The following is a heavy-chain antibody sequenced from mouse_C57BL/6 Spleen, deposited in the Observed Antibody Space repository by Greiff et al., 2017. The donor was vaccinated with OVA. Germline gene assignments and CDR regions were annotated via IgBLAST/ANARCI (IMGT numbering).Heavy chain of an antibody. CDR3: TTGSSGVFAY. CDR1: GFNIKDDY. J-gene: IGHJ3*01. D-gene: IGHD3-2*02. Sequence: EVKLMESGAELVRPGASVKLSCTASGFNIKDDYMHWVKQRPEQGLEWIGWIDPENGDTEYASKFQGKATITADTSSNTAYLQLSSLTSEDTAVYYCTTGSSGVFAYWGQGTLVTVSA. V-gene: IGHV14-4*01. CDR2: IDPENGDT.